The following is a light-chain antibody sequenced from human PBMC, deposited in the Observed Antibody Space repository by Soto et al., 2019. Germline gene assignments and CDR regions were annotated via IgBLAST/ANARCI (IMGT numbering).Light chain of an antibody. CDR3: QQFGGSPAWT. Sequence: EIVLTQSPGTLSLSPGERATLSCRASESVNSRSLAWYQQKPGQAPRLLIYATSSRATGSPDRFIGSGSGTKFTLTASRLEPEDFSVYYCQQFGGSPAWTFGQGTKVEIK. CDR2: ATS. J-gene: IGKJ1*01. V-gene: IGKV3-20*01. CDR1: ESVNSRS.